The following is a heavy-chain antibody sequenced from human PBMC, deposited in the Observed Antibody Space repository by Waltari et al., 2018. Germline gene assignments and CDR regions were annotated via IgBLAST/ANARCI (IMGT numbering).Heavy chain of an antibody. CDR1: GFTFSVYW. Sequence: EVELVESGGGLVQPGGSLRLSCEGPGFTFSVYWAPWVRQGPGKGLEWVARINMDGSTRNYADSVQGRFTISRDNARNTLYLQMNSLRVEDTAVYYCARAGSYRFDYWGQGTLVTVSS. J-gene: IGHJ4*02. V-gene: IGHV3-74*01. CDR3: ARAGSYRFDY. CDR2: INMDGSTR. D-gene: IGHD1-26*01.